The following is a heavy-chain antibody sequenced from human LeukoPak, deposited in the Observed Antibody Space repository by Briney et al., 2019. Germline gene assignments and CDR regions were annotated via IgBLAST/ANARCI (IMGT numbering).Heavy chain of an antibody. CDR2: ISAYNGNT. CDR3: ARIPGRLRADYYYYYMDV. CDR1: GYTFTTYG. V-gene: IGHV1-18*01. D-gene: IGHD5-12*01. Sequence: GASVKVSCKASGYTFTTYGISWVRQAPGQGLEWMGWISAYNGNTNYAQKLQGRVTMTTDTPTSTAYMELRSLRSDDTAVYYCARIPGRLRADYYYYYMDVWGKGTTVTVSS. J-gene: IGHJ6*03.